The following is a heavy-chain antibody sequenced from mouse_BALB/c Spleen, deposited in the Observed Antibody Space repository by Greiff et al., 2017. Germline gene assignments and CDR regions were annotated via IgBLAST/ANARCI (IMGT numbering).Heavy chain of an antibody. CDR3: ARGGDYYGY. V-gene: IGHV5-6-3*01. Sequence: DVHLVESGGGLVQPGGSLKLSCAASGFTFSSYGMSWVRQTPDKRLELVATINSNGGSTYYPDSVKGRFTISRDNAKNTLYLQMSSLKSEDTAMYYCARGGDYYGYWGQGTTLTVSS. J-gene: IGHJ2*01. CDR1: GFTFSSYG. D-gene: IGHD1-1*01. CDR2: INSNGGST.